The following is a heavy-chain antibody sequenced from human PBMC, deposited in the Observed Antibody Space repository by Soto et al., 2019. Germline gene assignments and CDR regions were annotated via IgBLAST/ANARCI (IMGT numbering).Heavy chain of an antibody. CDR1: GGTFSSYA. Sequence: SVKVSCKAPGGTFSSYAISWVRQAPGQGLEWMGGIIPIFDTTNYAQKFQGRVTITADKSTSTAYMELSSLRSEDTAVYYCARSGKRCSSTSCSRYYYYGMDVWGQGTTVTVSS. V-gene: IGHV1-69*06. CDR2: IIPIFDTT. CDR3: ARSGKRCSSTSCSRYYYYGMDV. J-gene: IGHJ6*02. D-gene: IGHD2-2*01.